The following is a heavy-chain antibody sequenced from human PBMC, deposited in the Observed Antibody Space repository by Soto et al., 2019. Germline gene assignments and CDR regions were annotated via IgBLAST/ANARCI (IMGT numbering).Heavy chain of an antibody. CDR3: ARVVGLYGAEKPTAASYFDY. J-gene: IGHJ4*02. D-gene: IGHD3-10*01. V-gene: IGHV1-69*02. CDR1: GGTFSIYT. Sequence: GASVKVSCKASGGTFSIYTISWVRQAPGQGLEWMGRIIPILGIANYAQKFQGRVTITADKSTSTAYMELSSLRSEDTAVYYCARVVGLYGAEKPTAASYFDYWGQEIRVTVSS. CDR2: IIPILGIA.